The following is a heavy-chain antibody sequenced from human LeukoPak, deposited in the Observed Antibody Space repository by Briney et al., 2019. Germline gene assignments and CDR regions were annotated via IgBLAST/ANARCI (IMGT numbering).Heavy chain of an antibody. D-gene: IGHD1-26*01. J-gene: IGHJ4*02. CDR3: ARGAVGATVHIDY. CDR2: IWYDGSNK. V-gene: IGHV3-33*01. CDR1: GFTFSSYG. Sequence: PGGSLRLSCAASGFTFSSYGMHWVRQAPGKGLEWVAVIWYDGSNKYYADSVKGRFTISRDNSKNTLYLQMNSLRAEDTAVYYCARGAVGATVHIDYWGQGTLVTVSS.